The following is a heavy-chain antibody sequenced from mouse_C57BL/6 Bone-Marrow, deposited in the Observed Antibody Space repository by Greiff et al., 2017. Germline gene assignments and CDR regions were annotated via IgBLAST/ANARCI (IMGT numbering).Heavy chain of an antibody. CDR2: INHYNGGT. J-gene: IGHJ4*01. CDR1: GYTFTDYY. D-gene: IGHD6-1*01. Sequence: EVKLMESGPVLVKPGASVKMSCKASGYTFTDYYMNWVKQSNGKSLEWIGVINHYNGGTSYNQKFKGKATLTVYKSASPAYMELNILTSEYSAVSYCAHLPPYAMDYWGQGTSVTVSS. V-gene: IGHV1-19*01. CDR3: AHLPPYAMDY.